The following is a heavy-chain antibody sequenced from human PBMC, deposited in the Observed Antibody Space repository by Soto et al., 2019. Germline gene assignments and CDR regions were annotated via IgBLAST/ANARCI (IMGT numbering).Heavy chain of an antibody. CDR3: VRDSSSGWYWGLLDP. Sequence: GGSLRLSCAASGLTFSSYEMNWVRQAPGKGLEWVSYISSSGSTIYYADSVKGRFTMSRDNAKNSLYLQMNSLGAEDTAIYYCVRDSSSGWYWGLLDPWGQGTLVTVSS. CDR2: ISSSGSTI. CDR1: GLTFSSYE. D-gene: IGHD6-19*01. J-gene: IGHJ5*02. V-gene: IGHV3-48*03.